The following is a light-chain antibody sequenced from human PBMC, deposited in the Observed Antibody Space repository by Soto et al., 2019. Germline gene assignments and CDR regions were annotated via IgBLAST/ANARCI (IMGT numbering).Light chain of an antibody. Sequence: EIVMTQSPATLSVSPGERVTLSCRPSQSLPYNFLAWYEQKPGQAPRLLIYGASTRATGIPARFTGSGSGTDFTLTISSLQSDDSAVYYCQQYNNWPPSTFGQGTKVDIK. CDR2: GAS. CDR3: QQYNNWPPST. V-gene: IGKV3-15*01. CDR1: QSLPYN. J-gene: IGKJ1*01.